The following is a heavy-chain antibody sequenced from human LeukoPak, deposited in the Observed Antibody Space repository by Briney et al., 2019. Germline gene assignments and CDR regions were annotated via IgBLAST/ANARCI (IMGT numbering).Heavy chain of an antibody. Sequence: GGSLRLSCAASGITFSSYALSWVRQAPGKGLEWVSAISGSGGSTYHADSVKGRFTISRDNSKNTLYLQMNSLRDEDTAVYCCVIDCVLLGEWASNYFDYWGQGTLVTVSS. CDR2: ISGSGGST. D-gene: IGHD3-10*01. J-gene: IGHJ4*02. CDR1: GITFSSYA. CDR3: VIDCVLLGEWASNYFDY. V-gene: IGHV3-23*01.